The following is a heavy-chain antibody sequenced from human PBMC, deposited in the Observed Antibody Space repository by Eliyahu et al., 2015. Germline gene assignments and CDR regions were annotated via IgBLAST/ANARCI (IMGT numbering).Heavy chain of an antibody. CDR2: INDRGDDS. V-gene: IGHV3-23*01. CDR1: GFTFNAHA. J-gene: IGHJ4*02. CDR3: ARDFTYDSSGFYSL. Sequence: EEQLLESGGGLIQPGGSLRLSCXASGFTFNAHAMSWVRRAPGKGLEWVSGINDRGDDSDYADAVKGRFTISRDNSKNTLNLQMNNLRAEDTALYYCARDFTYDSSGFYSLWGQGTLVTVSS. D-gene: IGHD3-22*01.